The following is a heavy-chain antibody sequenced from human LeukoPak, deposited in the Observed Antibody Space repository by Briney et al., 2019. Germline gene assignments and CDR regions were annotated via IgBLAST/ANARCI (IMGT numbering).Heavy chain of an antibody. J-gene: IGHJ4*02. CDR2: ISGSGGST. CDR3: AKQGGDILTGYYGNS. CDR1: GFTFSSYA. V-gene: IGHV3-23*01. D-gene: IGHD3-9*01. Sequence: PGGSLRLSCAASGFTFSSYAMSWVRQAPGKGLEWVSAISGSGGSTYYADSVKGRFTISRDNSKNTLYLQMNSLRAEDTAVYYCAKQGGDILTGYYGNSWGQGTLVTVSS.